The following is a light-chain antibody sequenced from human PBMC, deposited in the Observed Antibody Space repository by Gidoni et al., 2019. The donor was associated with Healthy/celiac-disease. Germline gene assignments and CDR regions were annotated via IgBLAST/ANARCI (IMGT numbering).Light chain of an antibody. Sequence: QSVLTQPPSVSWAPGQRVTIPCTGSSSNIGAGYDVHWYQQRPGTAPKLLIYGNSNRPAGVPDRFSGSKSGTAASLAITGLQAEDEADYYCQSYDSSLSVVVFGGGTKLTVL. CDR3: QSYDSSLSVVV. CDR1: SSNIGAGYD. J-gene: IGLJ2*01. V-gene: IGLV1-40*01. CDR2: GNS.